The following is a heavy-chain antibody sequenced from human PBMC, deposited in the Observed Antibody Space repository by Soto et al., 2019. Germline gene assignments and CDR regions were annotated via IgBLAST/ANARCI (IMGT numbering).Heavy chain of an antibody. CDR3: ARDRGTDGIAARLKWFYFDY. Sequence: SETLSLTCTVSGGSISSYYWSWIRQPAGKGLEWIGRIYTSGSTNYNPSLKSRVTMSVDTSKNQFSLKLSSVTAADTAVYYCARDRGTDGIAARLKWFYFDYWGQGTLVTVSS. D-gene: IGHD6-6*01. CDR2: IYTSGST. J-gene: IGHJ4*02. CDR1: GGSISSYY. V-gene: IGHV4-4*07.